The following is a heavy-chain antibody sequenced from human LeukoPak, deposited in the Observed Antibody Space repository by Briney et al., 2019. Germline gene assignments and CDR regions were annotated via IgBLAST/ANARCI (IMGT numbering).Heavy chain of an antibody. CDR3: ARGLREYYGSGSYRIDY. CDR1: GYTFTTYD. V-gene: IGHV1-8*03. D-gene: IGHD3-10*01. CDR2: MNPNSYFT. J-gene: IGHJ4*02. Sequence: GASVKVSCKASGYTFTTYDINWVRQATGRGLEWMGWMNPNSYFTAYGQRFQGRVIITTNTSIGTAYMELSSLSSEDTAVYYCARGLREYYGSGSYRIDYWGQGTLVTVSS.